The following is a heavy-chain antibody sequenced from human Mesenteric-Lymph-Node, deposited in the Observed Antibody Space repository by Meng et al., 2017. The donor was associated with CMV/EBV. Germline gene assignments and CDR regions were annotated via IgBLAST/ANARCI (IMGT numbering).Heavy chain of an antibody. D-gene: IGHD6-13*01. CDR2: ISTSGSII. V-gene: IGHV3-48*03. J-gene: IGHJ4*02. Sequence: GESLKISCAASGFTFSTYEMNWVRQGPGKGLEWVAYISTSGSIIYYADSVKGRFTVSRDNAKNSVFLHMNSLRAEDTAVYYCARVEASDGSRFRPLDYWGQGTLVTVSS. CDR1: GFTFSTYE. CDR3: ARVEASDGSRFRPLDY.